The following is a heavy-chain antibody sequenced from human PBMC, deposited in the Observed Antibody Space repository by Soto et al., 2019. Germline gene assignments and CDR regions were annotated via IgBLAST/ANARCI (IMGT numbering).Heavy chain of an antibody. CDR2: ISSSSSYI. V-gene: IGHV3-21*01. CDR3: ARGYDSSGYLFDS. Sequence: ESGGGLVKPGGSLRLSCAASGFTFSSYSMNWVRQAPGKGLEWVSSISSSSSYIYYADSVKGRFTISRDNAKNSLYLQMNSLRAEDTAVYYCARGYDSSGYLFDSWGQGTLVTVSS. J-gene: IGHJ4*02. CDR1: GFTFSSYS. D-gene: IGHD3-22*01.